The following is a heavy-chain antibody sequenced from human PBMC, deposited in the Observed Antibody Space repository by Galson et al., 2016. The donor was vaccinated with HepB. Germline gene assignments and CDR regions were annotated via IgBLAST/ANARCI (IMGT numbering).Heavy chain of an antibody. CDR3: ATQTTGYYYTMDV. D-gene: IGHD2-15*01. Sequence: SETLSLTCNVSGVPVTSSRYYWTWIRQPPGKGLEWIGHFYYNGRTNYNPSLKSRVTLSVDASKSQFSLKLSSVTAADTAVYYCATQTTGYYYTMDVWGQGTTVTVS. CDR1: GVPVTSSRYY. V-gene: IGHV4-61*01. J-gene: IGHJ6*02. CDR2: FYYNGRT.